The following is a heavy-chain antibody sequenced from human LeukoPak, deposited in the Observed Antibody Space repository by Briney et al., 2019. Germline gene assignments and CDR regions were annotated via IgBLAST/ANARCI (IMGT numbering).Heavy chain of an antibody. V-gene: IGHV4-34*01. D-gene: IGHD3-10*01. CDR3: ARERGSGYYGSGSYFTYYYYGMDV. CDR1: GGSFRGYY. CDR2: INPSGST. J-gene: IGHJ6*02. Sequence: SETLSLTCAVYGGSFRGYYWSWIRQPPGKGLEWIGEINPSGSTNYNPSLKSRVTISVDTSKNQFSLKLSSVTAADTAVYYCARERGSGYYGSGSYFTYYYYGMDVWGQGTTVTVSS.